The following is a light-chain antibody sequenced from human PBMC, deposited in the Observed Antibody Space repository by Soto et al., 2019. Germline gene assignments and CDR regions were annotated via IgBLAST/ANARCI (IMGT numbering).Light chain of an antibody. J-gene: IGKJ1*01. CDR2: DAS. CDR1: QSISSW. Sequence: DIQMTQSPSTLSASVGDRVTITCRASQSISSWLAWYQQKPGKAPKLLIYDASSLESGVPSRFSGSGSGTELTLTISSLQPDDFATYYCQQYNSYQWTFGQGTKV. V-gene: IGKV1-5*01. CDR3: QQYNSYQWT.